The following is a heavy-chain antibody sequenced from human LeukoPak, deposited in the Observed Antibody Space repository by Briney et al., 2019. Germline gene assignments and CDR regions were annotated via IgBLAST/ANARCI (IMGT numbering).Heavy chain of an antibody. V-gene: IGHV4-4*07. CDR3: ARENSGSYREFDY. J-gene: IGHJ4*02. CDR2: IYTSGST. CDR1: GGSISSYY. Sequence: PSAPLSLTCTVSGGSISSYYWSWIRQPAGKGLEWIGRIYTSGSTNYNASLKSRVSMSADTSKNQFSLKLSSVTAADTAVFYCARENSGSYREFDYWGQGTLVTVSS. D-gene: IGHD1-26*01.